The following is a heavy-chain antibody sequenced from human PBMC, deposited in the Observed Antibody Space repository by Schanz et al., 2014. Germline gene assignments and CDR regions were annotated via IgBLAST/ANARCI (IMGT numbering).Heavy chain of an antibody. CDR2: IDPNSGGT. D-gene: IGHD4-17*01. V-gene: IGHV1-2*02. CDR1: GNTLSAYY. J-gene: IGHJ4*02. Sequence: QVQLVQSGADVKKPGASVKVSCKASGNTLSAYYIHWIRQAPGQGLEWMGWIDPNSGGTNYAQKFQGRVTMTSDTSITTVYMEVISLTSDDTAVFYCARELRLEYYFDYWGQGTQVTVSS. CDR3: ARELRLEYYFDY.